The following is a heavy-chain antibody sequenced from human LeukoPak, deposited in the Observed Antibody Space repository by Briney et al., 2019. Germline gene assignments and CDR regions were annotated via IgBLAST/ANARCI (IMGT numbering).Heavy chain of an antibody. CDR1: GFTFSSHE. CDR2: ISSSGSVI. D-gene: IGHD3-22*01. J-gene: IGHJ4*02. CDR3: ARVKRYYSDSSGYYVRGGLDY. Sequence: GGSLRLSCAGSGFTFSSHEINWVRQAPGKGLEWVSYISSSGSVIYYADSVKGRFITSRDSAKNSLYLQMNSLRAEDTAIYYCARVKRYYSDSSGYYVRGGLDYWGQGTLVTVSS. V-gene: IGHV3-48*03.